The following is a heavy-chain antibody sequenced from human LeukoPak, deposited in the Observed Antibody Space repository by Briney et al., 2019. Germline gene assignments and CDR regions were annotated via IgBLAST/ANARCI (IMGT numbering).Heavy chain of an antibody. CDR3: AKGGSITVAGSGGYFDY. V-gene: IGHV3-23*01. J-gene: IGHJ4*02. Sequence: GRSLRLSCATPGFTFSNYAMSWVRQAPGKGLEWVSGVSGGGGTAYYADSVKGRFTLSRDNSKNTLYLQMNSLTAEDTAIYHCAKGGSITVAGSGGYFDYWGQGTLVTVSS. CDR2: VSGGGGTA. CDR1: GFTFSNYA. D-gene: IGHD6-19*01.